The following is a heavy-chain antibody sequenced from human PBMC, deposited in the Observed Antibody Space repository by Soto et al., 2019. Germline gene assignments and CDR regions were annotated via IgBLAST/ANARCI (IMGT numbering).Heavy chain of an antibody. J-gene: IGHJ4*02. CDR2: IVPLFGAE. CDR1: GDILSSFG. Sequence: QVRLEQSGSEVKRPGSSVKVSCKASGDILSSFGLSWVRQAPGQGLEWMGGIVPLFGAENYAQRFQGRVTITADGSTNAADMELSSLRSEDTAVYYCARDRLPHCSGGRCYSEFAHWGQGTLVIVSS. V-gene: IGHV1-69*01. D-gene: IGHD2-15*01. CDR3: ARDRLPHCSGGRCYSEFAH.